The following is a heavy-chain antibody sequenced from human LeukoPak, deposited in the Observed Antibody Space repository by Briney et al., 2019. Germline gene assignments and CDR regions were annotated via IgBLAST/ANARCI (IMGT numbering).Heavy chain of an antibody. Sequence: SETLSLTCTVSGGSISSSSYYWGWIRQPPGKGLEWIGSIYYSGSTYYNPSLKSRVTISVDTSKNQFSLKLSSVAAADTAVYYCARQMEDTAMVKPNGFDYWGQGTLVTVSS. CDR3: ARQMEDTAMVKPNGFDY. CDR2: IYYSGST. CDR1: GGSISSSSYY. D-gene: IGHD5-18*01. V-gene: IGHV4-39*01. J-gene: IGHJ4*02.